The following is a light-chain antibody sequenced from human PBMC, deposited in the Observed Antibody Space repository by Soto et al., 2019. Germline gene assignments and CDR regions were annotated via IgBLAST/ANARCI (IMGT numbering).Light chain of an antibody. Sequence: EIVMTQSPVTLSVSPGERVTLSCRASQSVSSNLAWYQQKPGQAPSLLIYGAFTRATGIPARFSGTGSGTEFTLTISSLQSEDFALYYCQQYNTWPITFGGGTKVDI. CDR1: QSVSSN. CDR2: GAF. V-gene: IGKV3-15*01. J-gene: IGKJ4*01. CDR3: QQYNTWPIT.